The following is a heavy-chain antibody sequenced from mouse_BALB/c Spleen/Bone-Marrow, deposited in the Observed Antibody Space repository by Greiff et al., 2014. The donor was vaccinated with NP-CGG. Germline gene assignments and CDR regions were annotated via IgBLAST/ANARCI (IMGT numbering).Heavy chain of an antibody. CDR3: ARSPGGVNY. Sequence: VQLQQPGAELVKPGASVKLSCTASGFNIKDAYMHWVKQRPAQGLEWIGRIAPANGNTEYDPKFLDKATITADTSSNTAYLQLSSLTSEDTAVYYCARSPGGVNYWGQGTLVTVSA. CDR2: IAPANGNT. CDR1: GFNIKDAY. V-gene: IGHV14-3*02. J-gene: IGHJ3*01.